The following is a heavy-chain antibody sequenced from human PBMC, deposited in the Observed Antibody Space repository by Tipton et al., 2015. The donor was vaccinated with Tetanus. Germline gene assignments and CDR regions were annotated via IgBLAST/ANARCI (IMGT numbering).Heavy chain of an antibody. Sequence: SLRLSCAASGFTFSSYAMSWVRQAPGKGLEWVSAISGSGGSTYYADSVKGRFTFSRDNSKNTLYLQMNSLRAEDTAVYYCARDPYYYDSSGQFDYWGQGTLVTVSS. CDR2: ISGSGGST. CDR3: ARDPYYYDSSGQFDY. J-gene: IGHJ4*02. V-gene: IGHV3-23*01. D-gene: IGHD3-22*01. CDR1: GFTFSSYA.